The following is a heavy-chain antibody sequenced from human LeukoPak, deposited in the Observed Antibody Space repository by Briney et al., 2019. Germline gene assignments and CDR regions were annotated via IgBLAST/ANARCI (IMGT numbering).Heavy chain of an antibody. D-gene: IGHD1-1*01. Sequence: GGSLRLSCAASGYTFSRYWRHWVRQAPGKGLVWVSTLSASGANTYYADAVKGRYTISRDNSRITLFLQMSSLRVEDTALYYCAKEGLEGDFDYWGQGTLVSVSS. CDR3: AKEGLEGDFDY. V-gene: IGHV3-23*01. J-gene: IGHJ4*02. CDR1: GYTFSRYW. CDR2: LSASGANT.